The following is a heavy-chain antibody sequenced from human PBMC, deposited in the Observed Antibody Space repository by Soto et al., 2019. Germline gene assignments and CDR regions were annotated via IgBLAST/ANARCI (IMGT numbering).Heavy chain of an antibody. CDR1: GGSISSGGYY. D-gene: IGHD3-22*01. CDR2: IYFRGTT. CDR3: ARMNYYDTSGHPFDY. J-gene: IGHJ4*02. Sequence: SETLSLTCTVSGGSISSGGYYWSWIRQPPGKGLEWIGYIYFRGTTSYNPSLKSRVTMSADTSKNQFSLKLNSVTAADTAVYYCARMNYYDTSGHPFDYRGQGTMVTVSS. V-gene: IGHV4-61*08.